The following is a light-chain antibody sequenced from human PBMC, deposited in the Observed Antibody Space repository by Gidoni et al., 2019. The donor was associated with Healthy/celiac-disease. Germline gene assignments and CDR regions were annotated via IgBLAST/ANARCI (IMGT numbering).Light chain of an antibody. J-gene: IGKJ2*01. V-gene: IGKV3-20*01. Sequence: LTQTPGTLSLSPGERATPSCRASQSVRSSYLAWYQQKPGQAPRLLIYGASSRATGIPDRFSGSGSGTDFTLTISRLEPEDVAVYYCQQYGSSMYTFGQGTKLEIK. CDR3: QQYGSSMYT. CDR1: QSVRSSY. CDR2: GAS.